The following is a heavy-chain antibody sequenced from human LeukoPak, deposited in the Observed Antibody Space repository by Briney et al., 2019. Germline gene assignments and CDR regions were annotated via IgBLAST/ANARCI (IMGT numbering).Heavy chain of an antibody. CDR3: AGANSGSYYGRHWYFDL. J-gene: IGHJ2*01. CDR2: INHSGST. CDR1: GGSFSGYY. V-gene: IGHV4-34*01. Sequence: SETLSLTCAVYGGSFSGYYWSWIRQPPGKGLEWIGEINHSGSTNYNPSLKSRVTISVDTSKNQFSLKLSSVTAADTAVYYCAGANSGSYYGRHWYFDLWGRGTLVTVSS. D-gene: IGHD1-26*01.